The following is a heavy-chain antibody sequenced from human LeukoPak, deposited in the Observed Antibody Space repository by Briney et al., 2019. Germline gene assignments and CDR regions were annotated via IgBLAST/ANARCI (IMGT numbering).Heavy chain of an antibody. Sequence: GGSLRLSCVASGFTFSSSWMTWVRQAPGKGLEWVSSISSSSSYIYYADSVKGRFTISRDNAKNTLNLQMNSLRAEDTAVYYCARDLGQYYDTSDNWFDPWGQGTLVTVSS. V-gene: IGHV3-21*01. CDR1: GFTFSSSW. D-gene: IGHD3-22*01. CDR2: ISSSSSYI. CDR3: ARDLGQYYDTSDNWFDP. J-gene: IGHJ5*02.